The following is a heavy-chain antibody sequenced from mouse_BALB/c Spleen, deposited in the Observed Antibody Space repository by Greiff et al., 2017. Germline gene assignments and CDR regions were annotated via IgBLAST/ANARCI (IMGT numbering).Heavy chain of an antibody. V-gene: IGHV5-6-5*01. D-gene: IGHD2-12*01. CDR1: GFTFSSYA. Sequence: DVLLVESGGGLVKPGGSLKLSCAASGFTFSSYAMSWVRQTPEKRLEWVASISSGGSTYYPDSVKGRFTISRDNARNILYLQMSSLRSEDTAMDYCARPYSNDGRFAYWGQGTLVTVSA. J-gene: IGHJ3*01. CDR2: ISSGGST. CDR3: ARPYSNDGRFAY.